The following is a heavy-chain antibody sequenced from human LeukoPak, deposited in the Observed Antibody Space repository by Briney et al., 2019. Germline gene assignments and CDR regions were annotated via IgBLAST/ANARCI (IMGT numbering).Heavy chain of an antibody. V-gene: IGHV3-23*01. CDR1: GFTFDDYG. J-gene: IGHJ3*02. CDR2: ISGNGGDT. D-gene: IGHD3-10*01. Sequence: GGSLRLSCAASGFTFDDYGMSWVRQAPGKGLEWVSAISGNGGDTFYADSVKGRFTNSRDNSKNTLYLQMSSLRAEDTAVYYCAHHGGGTIRLGAYIWGQGTMVTVSS. CDR3: AHHGGGTIRLGAYI.